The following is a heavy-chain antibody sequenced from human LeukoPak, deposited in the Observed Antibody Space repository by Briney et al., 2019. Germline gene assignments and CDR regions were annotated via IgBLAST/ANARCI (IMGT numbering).Heavy chain of an antibody. CDR1: GFTFSGSA. D-gene: IGHD3-22*01. J-gene: IGHJ4*02. CDR3: TRQVDTSGSHY. V-gene: IGHV3-73*01. CDR2: IRSKANNYAT. Sequence: GGSLRLSCAASGFTFSGSAIHWVRQASGKGLEWVVRIRSKANNYATAYELSVKGRFTISRDDSMNTAYLQMNSLKTEDTAVYYCTRQVDTSGSHYWGQGTLVSVSS.